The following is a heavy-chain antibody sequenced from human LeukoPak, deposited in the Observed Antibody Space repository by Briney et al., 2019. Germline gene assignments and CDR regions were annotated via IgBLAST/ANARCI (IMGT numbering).Heavy chain of an antibody. V-gene: IGHV5-51*01. CDR3: ARGRSCTDAVCRNWFDP. Sequence: GESLKISCKGSGYSFTSYWIGWVRQMPGKGLEWMGIIYPGDSDTRYSPSFQGQVTISADKSISTAYLQWSSLKASDTAMYYCARGRSCTDAVCRNWFDPWGQGTLVTVSS. D-gene: IGHD2-8*01. J-gene: IGHJ5*02. CDR2: IYPGDSDT. CDR1: GYSFTSYW.